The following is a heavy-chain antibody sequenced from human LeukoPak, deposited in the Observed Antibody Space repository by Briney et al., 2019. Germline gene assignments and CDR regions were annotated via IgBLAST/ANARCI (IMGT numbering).Heavy chain of an antibody. D-gene: IGHD1-26*01. CDR2: ISYDGSNK. Sequence: GRSLRLSCAASGFTFSSYAMHWVRQAPGKGLEWVAVISYDGSNKYYADSVKGRFTISRDNSKNTLYLQMNSLRAEDTAVYYCAREPRIVGAPRHYYMDVWGKGTTVTVSS. V-gene: IGHV3-30*01. CDR3: AREPRIVGAPRHYYMDV. J-gene: IGHJ6*03. CDR1: GFTFSSYA.